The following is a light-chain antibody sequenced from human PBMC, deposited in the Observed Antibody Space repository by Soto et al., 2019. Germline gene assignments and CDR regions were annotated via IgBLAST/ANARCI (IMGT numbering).Light chain of an antibody. Sequence: EFVLTQSPGTLSLSPGERATLSCRASQTVRNNYLAWYQQKPGQAPRLLIYGASTRATGIPARFSGSGSGTDFTLTISSLQSEDFAVYYCQQYNNWWTFGQGTKVDI. V-gene: IGKV3-15*01. CDR2: GAS. CDR1: QTVRNN. J-gene: IGKJ1*01. CDR3: QQYNNWWT.